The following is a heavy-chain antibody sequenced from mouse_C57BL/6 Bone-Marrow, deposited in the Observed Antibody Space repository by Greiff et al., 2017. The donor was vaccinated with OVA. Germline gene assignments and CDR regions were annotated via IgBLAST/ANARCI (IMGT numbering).Heavy chain of an antibody. CDR3: ERHDGYYYDY. J-gene: IGHJ4*01. V-gene: IGHV1-64*01. CDR1: GYTFTSYW. Sequence: VQLQQPGAELVKPGASVKLSCKASGYTFTSYWMHWVKQRPGQGLEWIGMIHPNSGSTNYNEKFKSKATLTVDKSSSTAYMQLSSLTSEDSAVYCCERHDGYYYDYWGQGTSVTVSS. CDR2: IHPNSGST. D-gene: IGHD2-3*01.